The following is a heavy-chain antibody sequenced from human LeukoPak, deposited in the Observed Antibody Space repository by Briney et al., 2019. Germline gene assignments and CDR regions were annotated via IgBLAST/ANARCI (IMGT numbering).Heavy chain of an antibody. CDR3: ARDPEIAARPNWFDP. D-gene: IGHD6-6*01. J-gene: IGHJ5*02. Sequence: GGSLRLSCAASGFTFSDYYMSWIRQAPGKGLEWVSYISSSSSTIYYADSVKGRFTISRDNAKNSLYLQMNSLRDEDTAVYYCARDPEIAARPNWFDPWGQGTLVTVSS. CDR2: ISSSSSTI. CDR1: GFTFSDYY. V-gene: IGHV3-11*04.